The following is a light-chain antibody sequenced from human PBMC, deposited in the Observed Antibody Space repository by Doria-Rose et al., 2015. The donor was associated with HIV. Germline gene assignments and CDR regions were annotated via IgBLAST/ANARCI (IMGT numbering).Light chain of an antibody. CDR1: QSISNY. J-gene: IGKJ4*01. CDR2: TAS. V-gene: IGKV1-39*01. CDR3: QQSFSTLPLT. Sequence: DRVPITCRASQSISNYLHWSQQKPGKAPKLLIYTASSLQSGAPSRFSGSGSGTDFTLTISSLQPEDSATYYCQQSFSTLPLTFGGGTNVEIK.